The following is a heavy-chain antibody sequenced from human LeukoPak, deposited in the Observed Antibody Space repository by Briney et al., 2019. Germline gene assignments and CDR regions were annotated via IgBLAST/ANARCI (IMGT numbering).Heavy chain of an antibody. J-gene: IGHJ4*02. Sequence: GGSLRLSCAASGFTFSSYWMHWVRQAPGKGLVWISRINSDGSSTSYADSVKGRFTISRDNAKNTLYLQMNSLRAEDTAVYYCAKIYDFWSGYGPFDYWGQGTLVTVSS. V-gene: IGHV3-74*01. CDR3: AKIYDFWSGYGPFDY. D-gene: IGHD3-3*01. CDR1: GFTFSSYW. CDR2: INSDGSST.